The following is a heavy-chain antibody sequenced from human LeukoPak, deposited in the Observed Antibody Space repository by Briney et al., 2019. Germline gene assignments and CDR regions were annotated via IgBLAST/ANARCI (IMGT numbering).Heavy chain of an antibody. Sequence: ASVKVSCKASGYTFTGYYMHWVRQAPGQGLEWMGWINPNSGGTNYAQKFQGRVTMTRDTSISTAYMELSRLRSDDTAVYYCARDYGSGSYSFYYYYYMDVWGKGTTVTVSS. CDR1: GYTFTGYY. J-gene: IGHJ6*03. CDR3: ARDYGSGSYSFYYYYYMDV. D-gene: IGHD3-10*01. CDR2: INPNSGGT. V-gene: IGHV1-2*02.